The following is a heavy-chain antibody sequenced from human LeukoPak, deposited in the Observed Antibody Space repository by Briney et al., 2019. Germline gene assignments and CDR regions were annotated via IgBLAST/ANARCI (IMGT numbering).Heavy chain of an antibody. V-gene: IGHV3-20*04. CDR2: INWNGGST. CDR3: AKDWGEYFDYVWGSFTSFDS. J-gene: IGHJ4*02. Sequence: GGSLRLSCAASGFTFDDYGMSWVRQAPGKGLEWVSGINWNGGSTGYADSVKGRFTISRDNSKSTLYLQMNSLRAEDTAVYYCAKDWGEYFDYVWGSFTSFDSWGQGTLVTVSS. D-gene: IGHD3-16*01. CDR1: GFTFDDYG.